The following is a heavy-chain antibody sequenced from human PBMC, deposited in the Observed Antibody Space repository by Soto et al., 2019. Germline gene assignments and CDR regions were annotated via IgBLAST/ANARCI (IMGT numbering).Heavy chain of an antibody. CDR1: GFTFSSYA. D-gene: IGHD3-9*01. Sequence: PGGSLRFSCAASGFTFSSYAMTWVRQAPGKGLEWVSGISGSGATTSYADSVKGRFTVSRDNSKNTLYLQMNSLRVEDTAVYYCAKLRYFDWSSYNWFEYWGQGTPVTVSS. CDR3: AKLRYFDWSSYNWFEY. V-gene: IGHV3-23*01. CDR2: ISGSGATT. J-gene: IGHJ5*01.